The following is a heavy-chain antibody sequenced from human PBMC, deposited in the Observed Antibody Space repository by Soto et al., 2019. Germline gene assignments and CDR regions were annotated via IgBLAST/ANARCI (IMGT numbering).Heavy chain of an antibody. CDR1: GDSISSGGYY. CDR2: IYYSGTT. J-gene: IGHJ4*02. Sequence: QVQLQESGPGLVKPSQTLSLTCTVSGDSISSGGYYWSWIRQHPGKGLEWIGYIYYSGTTYYNPSLESPVTISAHTSETQFSLKLNSVTAADTAVYYCASTYSTGSSGPFDYWGQGTLVTVSS. D-gene: IGHD3-22*01. V-gene: IGHV4-31*01. CDR3: ASTYSTGSSGPFDY.